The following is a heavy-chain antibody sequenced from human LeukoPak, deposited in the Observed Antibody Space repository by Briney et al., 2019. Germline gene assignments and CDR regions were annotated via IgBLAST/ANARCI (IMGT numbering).Heavy chain of an antibody. D-gene: IGHD5-18*01. CDR2: FDPEDGET. Sequence: ASVKVPCKVSGYTLTELSMHWVRQAPGKGLEWMGGFDPEDGETIYAQKFQGRVTMTEDTSTDTAYMELSSLRSEDTAVYYCATEGPERGYSYDYYFDYWGQGTLVTVSS. CDR1: GYTLTELS. J-gene: IGHJ4*02. CDR3: ATEGPERGYSYDYYFDY. V-gene: IGHV1-24*01.